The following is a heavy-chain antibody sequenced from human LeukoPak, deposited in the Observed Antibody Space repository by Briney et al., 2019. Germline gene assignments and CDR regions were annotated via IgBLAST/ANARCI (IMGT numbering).Heavy chain of an antibody. CDR1: GFTFSSYA. D-gene: IGHD3-10*02. Sequence: GGTLRLSCAASGFTFSSYAMSWVRQAPGKGLEWVSRINWNGGSTAYADSVKGRFTISRDNAKNSLTLQMNNLRVEDTALYYCAELGITMIGGVWGKGTTVTISS. CDR2: INWNGGST. V-gene: IGHV3-20*04. J-gene: IGHJ6*04. CDR3: AELGITMIGGV.